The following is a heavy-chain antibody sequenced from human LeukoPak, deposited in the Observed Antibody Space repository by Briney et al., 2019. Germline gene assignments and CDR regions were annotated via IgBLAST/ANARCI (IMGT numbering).Heavy chain of an antibody. V-gene: IGHV3-23*01. D-gene: IGHD6-13*01. Sequence: GGSLRLSCAASGFTFCSYAMSWVRQAPGKGLEWVSAISGSGGSTYYADSVKGRFTISRDNSKNTLYLQMNSLRAEDTAVYYCAKTPRRYSSSHKVPTWGQGTLVTVSP. CDR3: AKTPRRYSSSHKVPT. CDR1: GFTFCSYA. CDR2: ISGSGGST. J-gene: IGHJ5*02.